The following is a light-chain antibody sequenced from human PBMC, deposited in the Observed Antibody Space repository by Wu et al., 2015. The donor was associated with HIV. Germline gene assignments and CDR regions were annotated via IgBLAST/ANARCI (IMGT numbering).Light chain of an antibody. V-gene: IGKV3-20*01. J-gene: IGKJ3*01. Sequence: EIVLTQSPGTLSLSPGERATLSCRASQSVSSTYLAWYQQRPGQAPRLLIYAASSRATGIPDRFSGSGSGTDSTLTISRLEPEDFAVYYCQQYGSSSFTFGPGTKVDIK. CDR3: QQYGSSSFT. CDR1: QSVSSTY. CDR2: AAS.